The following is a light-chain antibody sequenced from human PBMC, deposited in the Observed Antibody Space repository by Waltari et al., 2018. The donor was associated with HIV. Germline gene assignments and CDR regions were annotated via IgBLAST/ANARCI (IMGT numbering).Light chain of an antibody. CDR2: RDN. J-gene: IGLJ2*01. CDR1: RNNFGNQG. V-gene: IGLV10-54*04. CDR3: ATWDISLSAVV. Sequence: QAGLTQPPSVSKGMRQTATLTCTATRNNFGNQGAAWLQQHQGHPPKLLSYRDNKRPSGISERFSASRSGNTASLTITGVQPEDEADYFCATWDISLSAVVFGGGTTLTVL.